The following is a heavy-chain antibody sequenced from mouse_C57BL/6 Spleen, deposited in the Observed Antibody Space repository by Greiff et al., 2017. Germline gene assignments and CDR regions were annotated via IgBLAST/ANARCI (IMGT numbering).Heavy chain of an antibody. CDR3: ARKEDYDYDVGFAY. D-gene: IGHD2-4*01. CDR2: INPNYGTT. V-gene: IGHV1-39*01. J-gene: IGHJ3*01. CDR1: GYSFTDYN. Sequence: VQLQQSGPELVKPGASVKISCKASGYSFTDYNMNWVKQSNGKSLEWIGVINPNYGTTSYNQKFKGKATLTVDKSSSTAYMQLNSLTSEDSAVYYCARKEDYDYDVGFAYWGQGTLVTVSA.